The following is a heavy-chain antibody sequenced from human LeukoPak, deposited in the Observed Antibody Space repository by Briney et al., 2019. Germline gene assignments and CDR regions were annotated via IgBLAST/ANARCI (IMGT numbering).Heavy chain of an antibody. Sequence: GASVKVSCKASGYTFTSYDINWVRQATGQGLEWMGWMNPNSGNTGYAQKFQGRVTITRDTSISAVYMELSRLRSDDTAVYYCAKGIVGATLYYFDYWGQGTLVTVSS. D-gene: IGHD1-26*01. CDR1: GYTFTSYD. V-gene: IGHV1-8*03. J-gene: IGHJ4*02. CDR3: AKGIVGATLYYFDY. CDR2: MNPNSGNT.